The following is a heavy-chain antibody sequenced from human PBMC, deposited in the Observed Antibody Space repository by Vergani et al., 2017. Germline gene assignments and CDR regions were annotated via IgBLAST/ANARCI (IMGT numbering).Heavy chain of an antibody. V-gene: IGHV4-59*01. CDR2: IYYSGST. Sequence: QVQLQESGPGLVKPSETLSLTCTVSGGSISSYYWLRLRQPPGKGLEWIGYIYYSGSTNYNPSLKSRVTISVGTSKNQFSLKLSSVTAADTAVYYCARGGYDFWSGLYGMDVWGQGTTVTVSS. D-gene: IGHD3-3*01. CDR1: GGSISSYY. CDR3: ARGGYDFWSGLYGMDV. J-gene: IGHJ6*02.